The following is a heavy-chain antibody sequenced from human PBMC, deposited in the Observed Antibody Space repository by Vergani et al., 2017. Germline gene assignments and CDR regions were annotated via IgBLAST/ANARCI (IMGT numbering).Heavy chain of an antibody. CDR1: GFTFDTYT. Sequence: EVQLLESGGGLVQPGGSRRLSCAGAGFTFDTYTMAYVRQAPGKGLEWVATISSGGGDIFYADSVKGRFTISRDNSKNTLFLQMNSLKDEDAAVYYCTTGWDLYYLHGEYFQYWGRGTLVSVSS. CDR3: TTGWDLYYLHGEYFQY. CDR2: ISSGGGDI. J-gene: IGHJ1*01. D-gene: IGHD3-10*01. V-gene: IGHV3-23*01.